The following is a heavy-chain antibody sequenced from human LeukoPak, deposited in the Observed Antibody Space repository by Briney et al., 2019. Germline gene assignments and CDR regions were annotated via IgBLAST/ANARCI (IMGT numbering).Heavy chain of an antibody. D-gene: IGHD2-2*01. Sequence: PGGSLRLCCAASGFTFSSYAMSWVRHAPGKGLERVSAISGSGGSTYYADSVKGRFTISRDNSKNTLYLQMNSLRAEDTAVYYCAKGADLGSCSSTSCYVLTYFDYWGQGTLVTVSS. CDR1: GFTFSSYA. J-gene: IGHJ4*02. CDR2: ISGSGGST. V-gene: IGHV3-23*01. CDR3: AKGADLGSCSSTSCYVLTYFDY.